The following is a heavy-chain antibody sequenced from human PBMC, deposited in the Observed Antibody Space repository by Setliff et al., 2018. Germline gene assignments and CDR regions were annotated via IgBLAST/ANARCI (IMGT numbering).Heavy chain of an antibody. J-gene: IGHJ3*02. V-gene: IGHV1-18*01. D-gene: IGHD2-2*01. Sequence: GASVKVSCKASGYTFISYGISWVRQAPGQGLEWMGWISAYNGNTNYAQKLQGRVTMTTDTPTSTAYMELRSLRSDDTAVYYCARVLFHCSSTSCYLDAFDIWGQGTMVTVSS. CDR2: ISAYNGNT. CDR3: ARVLFHCSSTSCYLDAFDI. CDR1: GYTFISYG.